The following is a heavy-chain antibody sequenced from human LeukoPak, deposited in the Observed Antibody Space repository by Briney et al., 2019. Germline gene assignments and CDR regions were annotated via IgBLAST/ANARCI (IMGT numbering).Heavy chain of an antibody. CDR1: GGSISDYY. Sequence: PSETLSLTCTVSGGSISDYYWNWIRQSPEEGLEWIAYIYYTGSTNYNPSLKSRVTMSVDTSKNQFSLKLSSVTAADTAVYYCARFSSSTWGFDFWGQGTLVTVSS. CDR2: IYYTGST. J-gene: IGHJ4*02. V-gene: IGHV4-59*08. CDR3: ARFSSSTWGFDF. D-gene: IGHD6-13*01.